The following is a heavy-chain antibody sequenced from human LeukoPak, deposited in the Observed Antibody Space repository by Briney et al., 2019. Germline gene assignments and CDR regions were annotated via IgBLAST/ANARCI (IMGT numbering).Heavy chain of an antibody. CDR3: ARESAGSLHDSTAAFHY. J-gene: IGHJ4*02. CDR1: GDSVTSTY. V-gene: IGHV4-59*02. CDR2: GHHSESS. Sequence: SETLSLTCSVSGDSVTSTYWSWIRQPPGKGLEWIAYGHHSESSNYNPSFRSRVIIPVDTSRSQFSLRLSSVTAADTAIYYCARESAGSLHDSTAAFHYWGQGILVIVSS. D-gene: IGHD2-8*02.